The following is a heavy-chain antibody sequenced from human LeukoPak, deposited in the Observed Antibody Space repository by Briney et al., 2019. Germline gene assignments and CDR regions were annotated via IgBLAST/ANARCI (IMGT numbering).Heavy chain of an antibody. Sequence: SETLSLTCAVSGYSISSDYYWGWIRQPSGKGLEWIGSIYQSVSTYYNPPLKSRVTMSVDTSKNQFSLKLSSVTAADTAVYYCARNKSTVTTSCHDAFDIWGQGTMVTVSS. D-gene: IGHD4-17*01. CDR2: IYQSVST. CDR1: GYSISSDYY. CDR3: ARNKSTVTTSCHDAFDI. J-gene: IGHJ3*02. V-gene: IGHV4-38-2*01.